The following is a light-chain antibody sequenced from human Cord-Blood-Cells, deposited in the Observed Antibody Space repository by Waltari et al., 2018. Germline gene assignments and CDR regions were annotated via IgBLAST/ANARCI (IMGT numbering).Light chain of an antibody. J-gene: IGKJ4*01. CDR1: QRASSSY. CDR3: QQYGSTRVT. Sequence: EIVLTQSPGTLSLSPGERATLSCRASQRASSSYLDWYQQKPGQAPRLLIYVASSRATGIPDRFSGSGSGTDFTLTISRLEPEDFAVYYCQQYGSTRVTFGGGTKVEIK. V-gene: IGKV3-20*01. CDR2: VAS.